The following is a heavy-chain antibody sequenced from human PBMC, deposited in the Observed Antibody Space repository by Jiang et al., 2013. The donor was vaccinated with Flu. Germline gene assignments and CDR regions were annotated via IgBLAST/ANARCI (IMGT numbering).Heavy chain of an antibody. Sequence: GLVKPSQTLSLTCTVSGGSVSSGDYYWSWIRQPPGKGLEWIGYIYYTGNTYYIPSLESRLIISVDTSKNQFSLRLSSVTAADTAVYFCARVPRNGNYVGTIDYCGQGTLVTVSS. J-gene: IGHJ4*02. V-gene: IGHV4-30-4*01. D-gene: IGHD4-17*01. CDR1: GGSVSSGDYY. CDR2: IYYTGNT. CDR3: ARVPRNGNYVGTIDY.